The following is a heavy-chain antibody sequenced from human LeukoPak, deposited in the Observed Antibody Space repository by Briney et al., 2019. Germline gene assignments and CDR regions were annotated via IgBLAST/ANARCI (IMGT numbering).Heavy chain of an antibody. D-gene: IGHD1-26*01. CDR3: ARGLGGSGSYFLTFDY. J-gene: IGHJ4*02. CDR1: GYTFTRYS. CDR2: ISAYNGNT. V-gene: IGHV1-18*01. Sequence: ASVKASYKASGYTFTRYSINGVRQAPGQGLEWMGWISAYNGNTKYAQKLQGRVTMTTDTSTSTAYMELRSLRSDDAAVYYCARGLGGSGSYFLTFDYWGQGTLVTVSS.